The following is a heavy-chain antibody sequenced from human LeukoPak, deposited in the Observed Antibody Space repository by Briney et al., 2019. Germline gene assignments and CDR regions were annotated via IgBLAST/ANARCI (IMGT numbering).Heavy chain of an antibody. CDR2: ISWNSGSI. D-gene: IGHD3-10*01. CDR3: AKDGNYYGSGSYYNH. Sequence: QPGGSLRLSCAASGFTFDDYAMHWVRQAPGKGLEWVSGISWNSGSIGYADSVKGRFTISRDNAKNSLYLQMNSLRAEDTALYYCAKDGNYYGSGSYYNHWGQGTLVTVSS. V-gene: IGHV3-9*01. CDR1: GFTFDDYA. J-gene: IGHJ5*02.